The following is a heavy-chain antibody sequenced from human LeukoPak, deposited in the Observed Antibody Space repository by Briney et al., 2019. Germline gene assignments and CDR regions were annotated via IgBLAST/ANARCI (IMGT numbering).Heavy chain of an antibody. Sequence: GGSLRLSCAASGFTFSSYSMNWVRQAPGKGLEWVSSISSSSSYIYYADSVKGRFTISRDNAKNSMYLQMNSLRAEDTAVYYCARVTQEDYYDSSGYYYHYWGQGTLVTVSS. CDR2: ISSSSSYI. V-gene: IGHV3-21*01. CDR1: GFTFSSYS. D-gene: IGHD3-22*01. CDR3: ARVTQEDYYDSSGYYYHY. J-gene: IGHJ4*02.